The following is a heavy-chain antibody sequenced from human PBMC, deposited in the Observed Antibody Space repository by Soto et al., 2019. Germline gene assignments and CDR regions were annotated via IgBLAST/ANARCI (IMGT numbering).Heavy chain of an antibody. CDR3: ARDRYSGYDEHANDAFDI. J-gene: IGHJ3*02. Sequence: SVKVSCKASGGTFSSYTISWVRQAPGQGLEWMGRIIPILGIANYAQKFQGRVTITADKSTSTAYMELSSLRSEDTAVYYCARDRYSGYDEHANDAFDIWGQGTMVTVSS. CDR2: IIPILGIA. D-gene: IGHD5-12*01. V-gene: IGHV1-69*04. CDR1: GGTFSSYT.